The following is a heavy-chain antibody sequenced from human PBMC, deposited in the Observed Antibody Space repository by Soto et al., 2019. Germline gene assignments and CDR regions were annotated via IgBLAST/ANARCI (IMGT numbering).Heavy chain of an antibody. CDR3: ARDRTGTTRGAFDI. Sequence: QVQLVQSGAEVKKPGSSVKVSCKASGGTFSSYTISWVRQAPGQGLEWMGRIIPILSIANYAQKFQGRVTITADKSTSTAYMELSSLRSEDTAVYYCARDRTGTTRGAFDIWGQGTMVTVSS. V-gene: IGHV1-69*08. CDR2: IIPILSIA. CDR1: GGTFSSYT. J-gene: IGHJ3*02. D-gene: IGHD1-7*01.